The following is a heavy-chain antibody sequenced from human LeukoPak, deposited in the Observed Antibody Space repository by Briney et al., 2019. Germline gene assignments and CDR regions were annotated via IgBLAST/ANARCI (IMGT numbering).Heavy chain of an antibody. J-gene: IGHJ5*02. CDR3: AKAPGYCSSTSCSDWFDP. CDR1: GFTFSSYA. V-gene: IGHV3-23*01. Sequence: GGSLRLSCAASGFTFSSYAMSWVRQAPGKGLEWVSAISGSGGSTYYADSVKGRFTISRDNSKNTLYLQMNSLRAEDTAVYYCAKAPGYCSSTSCSDWFDPWGQGTLVTVSS. CDR2: ISGSGGST. D-gene: IGHD2-2*01.